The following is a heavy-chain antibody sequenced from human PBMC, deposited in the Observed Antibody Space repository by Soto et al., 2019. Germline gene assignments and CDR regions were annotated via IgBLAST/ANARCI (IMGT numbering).Heavy chain of an antibody. CDR3: ARDQDSSSSEVEVYGMDV. J-gene: IGHJ6*02. CDR1: GFTFSSYS. CDR2: ISSSSSTI. V-gene: IGHV3-48*02. D-gene: IGHD6-6*01. Sequence: GGSLRLSCAASGFTFSSYSMNWVRQAPGKGLEWVSYISSSSSTIYYADSVKGRFTISRDNAKNTLYLQMNSLRDEDTAVYYCARDQDSSSSEVEVYGMDVWGQGTTVTVSS.